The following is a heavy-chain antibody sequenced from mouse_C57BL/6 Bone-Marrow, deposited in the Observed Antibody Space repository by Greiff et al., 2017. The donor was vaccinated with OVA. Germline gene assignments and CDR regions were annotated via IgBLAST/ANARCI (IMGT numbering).Heavy chain of an antibody. J-gene: IGHJ2*01. D-gene: IGHD4-1*01. CDR2: ISSGGSYT. Sequence: EVQLVESGGDSVKPGGSLKLSCAASGFTFSSYGMSWVRQTPDKRLEWVATISSGGSYTYYPDSVKGRFTISRDNAKNTLYLQMSSLKSEDTAMYYCARHGLGPFDYWGQGTTLTVSS. CDR3: ARHGLGPFDY. V-gene: IGHV5-6*01. CDR1: GFTFSSYG.